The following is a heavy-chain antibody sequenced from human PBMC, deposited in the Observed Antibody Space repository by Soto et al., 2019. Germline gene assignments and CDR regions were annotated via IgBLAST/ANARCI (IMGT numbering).Heavy chain of an antibody. CDR1: GYTFTSYG. CDR3: ARVNNRTERYYDFWSGYSNWFDP. D-gene: IGHD3-3*01. Sequence: GASVKVSCKASGYTFTSYGISWVRQAPGQGLEWMGWISAYNGNTNYAQKLQGRVTMTTDTSTSTAYMELRSLRSDDTAVYYCARVNNRTERYYDFWSGYSNWFDPWGQGTLVTVSS. CDR2: ISAYNGNT. V-gene: IGHV1-18*04. J-gene: IGHJ5*02.